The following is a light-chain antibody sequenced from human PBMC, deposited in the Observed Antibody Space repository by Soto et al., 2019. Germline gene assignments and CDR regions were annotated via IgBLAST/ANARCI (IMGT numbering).Light chain of an antibody. CDR3: SSYTSSSTLL. CDR2: EVS. Sequence: SVLTQPASVSGSAGQSITISCTGTSSDVGGYEYVSWYQQHPGRAPKLMIYEVSNRPSGVSNRFSGSKSGNTASLTISGLQAVDEADYYCSSYTSSSTLLFGTGTKVTVL. CDR1: SSDVGGYEY. J-gene: IGLJ1*01. V-gene: IGLV2-14*01.